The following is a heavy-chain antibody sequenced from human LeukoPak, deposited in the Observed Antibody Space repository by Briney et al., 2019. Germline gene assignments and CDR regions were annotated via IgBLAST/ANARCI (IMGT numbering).Heavy chain of an antibody. J-gene: IGHJ4*02. CDR3: ARDGYDSSGFHSYFDY. V-gene: IGHV3-48*04. D-gene: IGHD3-22*01. CDR2: ISSSSSTI. Sequence: PSGGSLRLSCAASGFTFSSYSMNWVRQAPGKGLEWVSYISSSSSTIYYADSVKGRFTISRDNAKNSLYLQMNSLRAEDTAVYYCARDGYDSSGFHSYFDYWGQGTLVTVSS. CDR1: GFTFSSYS.